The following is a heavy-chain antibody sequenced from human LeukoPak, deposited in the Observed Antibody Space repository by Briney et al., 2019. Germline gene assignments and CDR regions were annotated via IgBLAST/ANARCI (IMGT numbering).Heavy chain of an antibody. V-gene: IGHV3-15*01. CDR1: GFTFSNAW. CDR3: AMRETTVVLGHYYYYYGMDV. CDR2: IKSKTDGGTT. D-gene: IGHD4-23*01. J-gene: IGHJ6*02. Sequence: TGGSLRLSCAASGFTFSNAWMSWVRQAPGKGLEWVGRIKSKTDGGTTDYAAPVKGRFTISRDDSKNTLYLQMNSLRAEDTAVYYCAMRETTVVLGHYYYYYGMDVWGQGTTVTVSS.